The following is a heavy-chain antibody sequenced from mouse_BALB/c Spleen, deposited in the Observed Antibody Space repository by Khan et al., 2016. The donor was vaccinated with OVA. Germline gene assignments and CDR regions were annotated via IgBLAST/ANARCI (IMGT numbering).Heavy chain of an antibody. CDR2: IWGGGSN. J-gene: IGHJ4*01. Sequence: QVQLKESGPGLVAPSQNLSITCTVSGFSLTDYGVSWIRQPPGKGLEWLGVIWGGGSNYYNSALKSRLIISKDNSKSQVFLKMNSMQTDDTAIYYCAKGVWSYYFALDYWGQGTSVTVSS. CDR3: AKGVWSYYFALDY. V-gene: IGHV2-6-5*01. D-gene: IGHD2-10*02. CDR1: GFSLTDYG.